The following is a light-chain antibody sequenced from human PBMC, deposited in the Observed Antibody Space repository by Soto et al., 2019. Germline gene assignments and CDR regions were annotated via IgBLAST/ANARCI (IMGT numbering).Light chain of an antibody. CDR3: QQYGNSRWT. Sequence: EIVLTQFPGTLSLSPGERATLSCRSSQSVSSTFLAWYQQKPGQAPRLLIYGASSRATDIPDRFSGSGSGADFTLTIARLEPEDFAVYYCQQYGNSRWTFGQGTKVDIK. CDR2: GAS. J-gene: IGKJ1*01. V-gene: IGKV3-20*01. CDR1: QSVSSTF.